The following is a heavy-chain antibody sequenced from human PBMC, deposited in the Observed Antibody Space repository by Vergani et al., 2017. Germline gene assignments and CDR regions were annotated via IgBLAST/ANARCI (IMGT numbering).Heavy chain of an antibody. Sequence: EVQLVESGGGLVQPGGSLTPSCAASGFTFSGSAMHWVRQTSVKWLGWIGRIRDTPYNYATAYAVSVKGRFIISRDVSKKTAYLQMNRLTIEDTAVYYCYYDFWADYESVDVWGKGTTVTVSS. D-gene: IGHD3/OR15-3a*01. CDR2: IRDTPYNYAT. CDR3: YYDFWADYESVDV. CDR1: GFTFSGSA. J-gene: IGHJ6*04. V-gene: IGHV3-73*02.